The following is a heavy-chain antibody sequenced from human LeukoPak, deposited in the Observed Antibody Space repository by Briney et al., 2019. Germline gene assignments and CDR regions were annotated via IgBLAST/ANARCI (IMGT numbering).Heavy chain of an antibody. D-gene: IGHD5-12*01. CDR2: IRGSGSTI. V-gene: IGHV3-48*01. Sequence: GGSLRLSCAASGFTFSSYAMSWVRQAPGKGLEWLSYIRGSGSTIYYADSVKGRFTVSRDNAKNSLFLQMNSLRAEDTAVYYCARAGGYDGFNYYGMDVWGQGTTVTVSS. J-gene: IGHJ6*02. CDR3: ARAGGYDGFNYYGMDV. CDR1: GFTFSSYA.